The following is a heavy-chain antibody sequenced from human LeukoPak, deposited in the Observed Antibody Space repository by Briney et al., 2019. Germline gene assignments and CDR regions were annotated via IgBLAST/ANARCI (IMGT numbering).Heavy chain of an antibody. CDR1: GFTFSSFW. Sequence: GGSLRLSCAASGFTFSSFWMHWVRQTAGKGLVWVARINDDGSRTDYADSVEGRFTISRVNAKNTVYLQMNRLGAEDTAVYYCVRSVRFFDWLGDFWGQGTLVIVSS. J-gene: IGHJ4*02. CDR2: INDDGSRT. V-gene: IGHV3-74*01. CDR3: VRSVRFFDWLGDF. D-gene: IGHD3-9*01.